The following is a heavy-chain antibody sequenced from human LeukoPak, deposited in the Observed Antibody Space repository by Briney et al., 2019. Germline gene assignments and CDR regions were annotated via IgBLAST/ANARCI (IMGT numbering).Heavy chain of an antibody. D-gene: IGHD5-18*01. Sequence: PSETLSLTCAVYGGSFSGYYWSWIRQPPGKGLEWIGEINHSGSTKYNPSLKSRVTISVDTSKNQFSLKLSSVTAADTAVYYCARHADVDTAMGPYDYWGQGTLVTVSS. V-gene: IGHV4-34*01. CDR2: INHSGST. CDR1: GGSFSGYY. CDR3: ARHADVDTAMGPYDY. J-gene: IGHJ4*02.